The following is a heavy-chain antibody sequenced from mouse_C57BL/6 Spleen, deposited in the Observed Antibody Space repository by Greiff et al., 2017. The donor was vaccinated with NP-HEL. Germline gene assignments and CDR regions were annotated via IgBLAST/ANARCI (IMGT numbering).Heavy chain of an antibody. CDR1: GYTFTSYG. J-gene: IGHJ1*03. CDR3: ARRSYDGYHRYFDV. V-gene: IGHV1-81*01. D-gene: IGHD2-3*01. CDR2: IYPRSGNT. Sequence: VQLQQSGAELARPGASVKLSCKASGYTFTSYGISWVKQRTGQGLEWIGEIYPRSGNTYYNEKFKGKATLTVDKSSSTAYMQLSSLTSEDSAVYYCARRSYDGYHRYFDVWGTGTTVTVSS.